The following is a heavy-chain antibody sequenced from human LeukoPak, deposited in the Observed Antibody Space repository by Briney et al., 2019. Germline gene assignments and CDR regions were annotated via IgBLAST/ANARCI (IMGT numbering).Heavy chain of an antibody. Sequence: GGSLRLSCAASGFTFSSYWMSWVRQAPGKGLEWVANIKQDGSEKYYVDSVKGRFTISRDNAKNSLYRQMNSLRAEDTAVYYCARDSSGYYTDAFDIWGQGTMVTVSS. V-gene: IGHV3-7*01. CDR1: GFTFSSYW. CDR2: IKQDGSEK. D-gene: IGHD3-22*01. J-gene: IGHJ3*02. CDR3: ARDSSGYYTDAFDI.